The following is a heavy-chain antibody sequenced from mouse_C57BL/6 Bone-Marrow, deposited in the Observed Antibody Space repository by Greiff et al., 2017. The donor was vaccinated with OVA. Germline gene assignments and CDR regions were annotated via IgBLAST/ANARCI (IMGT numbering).Heavy chain of an antibody. J-gene: IGHJ1*03. V-gene: IGHV1-81*01. Sequence: QVQLQQSGAELARPGASVTLSCKASGYTFTSYGISWVKQRTGQGLEWIGEIYPRSGNTYYYEKFKGKATLTADKSSSTAYMEIRSLTSEDAAVKYCASEQGRNWDFDFWGTGTTVTVSS. CDR3: ASEQGRNWDFDF. CDR2: IYPRSGNT. D-gene: IGHD4-1*01. CDR1: GYTFTSYG.